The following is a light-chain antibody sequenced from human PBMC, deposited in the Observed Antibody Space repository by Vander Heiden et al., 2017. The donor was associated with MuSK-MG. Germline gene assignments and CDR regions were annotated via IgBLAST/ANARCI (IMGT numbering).Light chain of an antibody. V-gene: IGLV2-23*02. Sequence: PGQSITIPCTGTTSDVGTYNLVSWYQQHPGKAPNLIIYEVSKRHSGGANRFSGSNSGNTASLTISGLQAEDEADYFCCSYADTGTCAVLFGGGTTLTVL. CDR3: CSYADTGTCAVL. CDR1: TSDVGTYNL. J-gene: IGLJ2*01. CDR2: EVS.